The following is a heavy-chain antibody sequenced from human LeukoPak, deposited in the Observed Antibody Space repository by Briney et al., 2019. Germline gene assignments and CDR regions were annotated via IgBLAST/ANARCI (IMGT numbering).Heavy chain of an antibody. V-gene: IGHV3-23*01. CDR2: ISGSGGST. CDR3: AKDTANYSNYVFVS. CDR1: GFIFSGYA. J-gene: IGHJ4*02. D-gene: IGHD4-11*01. Sequence: GGSLRLSCAASGFIFSGYAMSWVRQAPGKGLEWVSTISGSGGSTYYADSVKGRFTISRDNSKNTLYLQMNSLRAEDTAVYYCAKDTANYSNYVFVSWGQGTLVTVSS.